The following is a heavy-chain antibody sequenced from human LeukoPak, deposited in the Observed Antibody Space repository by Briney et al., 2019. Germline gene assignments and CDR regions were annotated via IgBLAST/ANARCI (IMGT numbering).Heavy chain of an antibody. J-gene: IGHJ4*02. Sequence: GGSLRLSCVGSGFTFSSYWMTWVRQAPGKGLEWVANINEDGSEKFYVDSVKVRFTISRDNAKSSLFLQMNSLRAEDAAVYYCARDKPRGSYYGSIFDSWGQGTLVTVSS. CDR1: GFTFSSYW. D-gene: IGHD1-26*01. CDR2: INEDGSEK. CDR3: ARDKPRGSYYGSIFDS. V-gene: IGHV3-7*01.